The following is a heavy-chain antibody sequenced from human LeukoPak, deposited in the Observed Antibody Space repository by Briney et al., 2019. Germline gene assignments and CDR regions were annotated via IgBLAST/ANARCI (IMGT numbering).Heavy chain of an antibody. Sequence: GASVKVSCKASGGTFSSYAISWVRQAPGQGLEWMGGIIPISGTANYAQKFQGRVTITADESTSTAYMELSSLRSEDTAVYYCARRTYCSSTSCQDYYYYYGMDVWGQGTTVTVSS. D-gene: IGHD2-2*01. V-gene: IGHV1-69*13. CDR3: ARRTYCSSTSCQDYYYYYGMDV. J-gene: IGHJ6*02. CDR2: IIPISGTA. CDR1: GGTFSSYA.